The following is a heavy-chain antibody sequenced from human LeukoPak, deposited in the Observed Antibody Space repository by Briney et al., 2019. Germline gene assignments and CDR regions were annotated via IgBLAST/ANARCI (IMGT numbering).Heavy chain of an antibody. CDR1: GDSVSSNTAA. Sequence: SQTPSLTCGISGDSVSSNTAAWNWIRQSPSRGLEWLGRTYYRSKWYNNYAVSVKSRITINPDTSKNQFSLQLNSMTPEDTAVYYCAREGSEGYLFDYWGQGTLVTVSS. J-gene: IGHJ4*02. CDR2: TYYRSKWYN. D-gene: IGHD1-1*01. CDR3: AREGSEGYLFDY. V-gene: IGHV6-1*01.